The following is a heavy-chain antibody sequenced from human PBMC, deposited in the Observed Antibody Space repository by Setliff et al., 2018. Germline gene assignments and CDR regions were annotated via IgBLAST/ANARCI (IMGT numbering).Heavy chain of an antibody. CDR3: ARKGPNSSSHVFGY. CDR2: MNPNSGNT. D-gene: IGHD3-16*01. Sequence: ASVKVSCKTSGYTFTNYDINWVRQATGQGLEWMGWMNPNSGNTKYSQEFQGRVTITRDTSATTVYMELSSLRSDDMAVYYCARKGPNSSSHVFGYWGQGTLVTVSS. V-gene: IGHV1-8*03. J-gene: IGHJ4*02. CDR1: GYTFTNYD.